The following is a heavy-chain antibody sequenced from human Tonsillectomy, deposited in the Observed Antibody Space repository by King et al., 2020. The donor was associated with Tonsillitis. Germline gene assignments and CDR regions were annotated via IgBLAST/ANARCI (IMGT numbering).Heavy chain of an antibody. D-gene: IGHD3-16*02. CDR1: GFTFSNAW. V-gene: IGHV3-15*01. J-gene: IGHJ3*02. CDR3: TTGYDYVWGSYRSEDAFDI. CDR2: IKSKTDGGTT. Sequence: QLVQSGGGLVKPGGSLRLSCAASGFTFSNAWMSWVRQAPGKGLEWVGRIKSKTDGGTTDYAAPVKGRFTISRDDSKNTLYLQMNSLKTEDTAVYYCTTGYDYVWGSYRSEDAFDIWGQGTMVTVSS.